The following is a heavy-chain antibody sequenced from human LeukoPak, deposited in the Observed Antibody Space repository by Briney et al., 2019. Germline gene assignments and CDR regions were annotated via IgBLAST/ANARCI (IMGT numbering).Heavy chain of an antibody. J-gene: IGHJ2*01. CDR1: GFTFNIYD. CDR2: IDISSFYM. Sequence: PGGSLRLSCAASGFTFNIYDMNWVRQAPGKGLEWVSSIDISSFYMYYADSVEGRFTISRDNAKNSLYLQMNSLRAEDTAVYYCARTAGKWYFDLWGRGTLVTVSS. V-gene: IGHV3-21*06. D-gene: IGHD1-26*01. CDR3: ARTAGKWYFDL.